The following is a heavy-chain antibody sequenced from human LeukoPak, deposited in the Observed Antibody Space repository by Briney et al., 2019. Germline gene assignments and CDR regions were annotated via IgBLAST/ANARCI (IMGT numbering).Heavy chain of an antibody. V-gene: IGHV1-2*02. CDR1: GYTFTDYQ. CDR2: IDPNNGGA. D-gene: IGHD1-14*01. Sequence: ASVKVSCKASGYTFTDYQVYGLRQAPGQGLEWMGWIDPNNGGAHYAQKFQGRVTMTRDTSISTAYMELSRLGSDDTAVYYCAMRYSPTGPFAYGGQGTLVTVSS. J-gene: IGHJ4*02. CDR3: AMRYSPTGPFAY.